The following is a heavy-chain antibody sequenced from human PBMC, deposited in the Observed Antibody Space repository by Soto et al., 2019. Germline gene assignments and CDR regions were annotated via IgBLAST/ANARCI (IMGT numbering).Heavy chain of an antibody. Sequence: QVQLQEWGAGLLKPSETLSLTCAVYGVSFSGYYWSWIRQPPGKGLEWIGEINHSGSTNYNTSLQSRVTLSVDTSKNQFCLKLSSVTAADTAVYYCARGPGDYYFDYWGQGNLVTVSS. J-gene: IGHJ4*02. D-gene: IGHD3-16*01. V-gene: IGHV4-34*01. CDR3: ARGPGDYYFDY. CDR2: INHSGST. CDR1: GVSFSGYY.